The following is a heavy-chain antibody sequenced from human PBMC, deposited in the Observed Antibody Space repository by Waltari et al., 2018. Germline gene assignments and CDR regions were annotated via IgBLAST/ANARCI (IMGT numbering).Heavy chain of an antibody. CDR2: ISYDGSNK. Sequence: QVQLVESGGGVVQPGRSLRLSCAASGFTFSSYAMHWVRQAPGKGLEWVAVISYDGSNKYYADSVKRRFTISRDNTKNTLYLQMNSLRAEDTAVYYCARDLLMVRGVIANYYYYGMDVWGQGTTVTVSS. D-gene: IGHD3-10*01. CDR3: ARDLLMVRGVIANYYYYGMDV. V-gene: IGHV3-30*01. J-gene: IGHJ6*02. CDR1: GFTFSSYA.